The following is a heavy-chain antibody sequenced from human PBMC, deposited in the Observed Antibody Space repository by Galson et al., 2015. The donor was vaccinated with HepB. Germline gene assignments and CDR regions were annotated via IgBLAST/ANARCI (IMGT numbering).Heavy chain of an antibody. V-gene: IGHV3-73*01. J-gene: IGHJ1*01. CDR3: LRLGDLSGYSSS. CDR2: IRSKASDYAT. D-gene: IGHD6-13*01. Sequence: SLRLSCAASGFTFSGSAIHWVRQASGKGPEWVGRIRSKASDYATAYAASLKGRVTSTRDDSKNTAYLHMNSLKTEDTAVYYCLRLGDLSGYSSSWGQGTLVTVSS. CDR1: GFTFSGSA.